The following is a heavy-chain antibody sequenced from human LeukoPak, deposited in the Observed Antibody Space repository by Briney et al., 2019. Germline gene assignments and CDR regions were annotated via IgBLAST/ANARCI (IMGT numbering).Heavy chain of an antibody. CDR1: GFTFSSYA. D-gene: IGHD6-6*01. CDR3: ARDRSSSFENWFDP. V-gene: IGHV3-30*04. J-gene: IGHJ5*02. Sequence: GGSLRLSCAASGFTFSSYAMHWARQAPGKGLEWVAVISYDGSNKYYADSVKGRFTISRDNSKNTLYLQMNSLRAEDTAVYYCARDRSSSFENWFDPWGQGTLVTVSS. CDR2: ISYDGSNK.